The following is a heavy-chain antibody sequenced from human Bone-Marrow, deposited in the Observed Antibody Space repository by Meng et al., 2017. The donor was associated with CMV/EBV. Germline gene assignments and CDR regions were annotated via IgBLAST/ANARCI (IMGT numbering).Heavy chain of an antibody. CDR1: GGTFSSYA. J-gene: IGHJ6*02. CDR2: IIPVFGTA. CDR3: ARDQVPRHYYYYGMDV. Sequence: SVKVSCKASGGTFSSYAISWVRQAPGQGLEWMGGIIPVFGTANYAQKFQGRVTMTTDESTSTAYMELSSLRSEDTAVYYCARDQVPRHYYYYGMDVWGQGTTVTVSS. V-gene: IGHV1-69*05.